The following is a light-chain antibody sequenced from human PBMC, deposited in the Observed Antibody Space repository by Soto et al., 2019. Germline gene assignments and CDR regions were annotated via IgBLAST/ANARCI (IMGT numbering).Light chain of an antibody. V-gene: IGKV3-11*01. CDR3: QQRINWPLT. J-gene: IGKJ1*01. CDR2: DAS. Sequence: EIVLTQSPAALSLSPGERATLSCRASQNVASYLAWYQQRPGQAPRLLIYDASNRATGIPARFSGSGAGTEFPLIISSLEPEDVAVYYCQQRINWPLTFGQGTKVEIK. CDR1: QNVASY.